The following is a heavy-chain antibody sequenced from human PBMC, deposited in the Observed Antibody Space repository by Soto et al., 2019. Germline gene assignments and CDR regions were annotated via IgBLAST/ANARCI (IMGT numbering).Heavy chain of an antibody. Sequence: PGESLKISCAASGFTFSSYAMHWVRQAPGKGLEWVAVISYDGSNKYYADYVKGRFTISRDNSKNTLYLQMNSLRAEDTAVYYCAREYYYDSSGYYGMDVWGQGTTVTVSS. CDR2: ISYDGSNK. CDR1: GFTFSSYA. J-gene: IGHJ6*02. CDR3: AREYYYDSSGYYGMDV. V-gene: IGHV3-30-3*01. D-gene: IGHD3-22*01.